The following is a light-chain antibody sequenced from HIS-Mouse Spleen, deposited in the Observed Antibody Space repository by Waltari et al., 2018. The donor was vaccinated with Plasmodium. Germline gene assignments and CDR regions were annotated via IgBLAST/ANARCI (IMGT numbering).Light chain of an antibody. CDR2: GAS. V-gene: IGKV3-20*01. J-gene: IGKJ2*01. CDR3: QQYGSSPYT. Sequence: EIVLTQSPGTLSLSPGGRATLSCRASQSVSSSYLAWYQQKPGQAPRLLIYGASSRAPGIPDRFSGSGSGTDFTLTISRLEPEDFAVYYCQQYGSSPYTFGQGTKLEIK. CDR1: QSVSSSY.